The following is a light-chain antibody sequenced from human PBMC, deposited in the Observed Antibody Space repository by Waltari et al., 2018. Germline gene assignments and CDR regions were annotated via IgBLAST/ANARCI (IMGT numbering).Light chain of an antibody. CDR3: ATWDDSLGGFYV. CDR2: ASD. J-gene: IGLJ1*01. V-gene: IGLV1-47*01. Sequence: QSVLTQSSPTSGTPGQRVSISCSGTSSNIGSNSVYWYQHLPGAAPKLLNYASDQRPSGVPDRFSCSKSGTSASLAISGLRSEDEADYYCATWDDSLGGFYVFGTGTKVTVL. CDR1: SSNIGSNS.